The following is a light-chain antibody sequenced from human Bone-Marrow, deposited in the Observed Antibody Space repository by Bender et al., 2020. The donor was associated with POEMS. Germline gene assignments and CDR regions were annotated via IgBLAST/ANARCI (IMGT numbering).Light chain of an antibody. CDR2: DVN. J-gene: IGLJ3*02. CDR1: DSDVGSYNR. V-gene: IGLV2-18*02. CDR3: CSYAGSSTWV. Sequence: YELTQPPSVSGSPGQSVTISCTGTDSDVGSYNRVSWYQQPPGTAPRLMIYDVNKRPSGVPDRFSGSKSGNTASLTISGLQAEDEADYYCCSYAGSSTWVFGGGTKLTVV.